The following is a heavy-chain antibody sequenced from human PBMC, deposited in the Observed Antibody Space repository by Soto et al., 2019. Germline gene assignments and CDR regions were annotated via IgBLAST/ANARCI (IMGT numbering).Heavy chain of an antibody. V-gene: IGHV4-31*03. Sequence: SETPSLTCTVSGGSISSGGYYWSWIRQHPGKGLEWIGYIYYSGSTYYNPSLKSRVTISVDTSKNQFSLKLSSVTAADTAVYYCARDMRVGTSYYYDYWGQATLHTVST. CDR1: GGSISSGGYY. CDR2: IYYSGST. CDR3: ARDMRVGTSYYYDY. J-gene: IGHJ4*02. D-gene: IGHD3-22*01.